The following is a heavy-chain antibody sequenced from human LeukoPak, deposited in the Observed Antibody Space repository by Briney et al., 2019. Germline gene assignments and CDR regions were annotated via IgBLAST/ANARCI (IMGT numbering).Heavy chain of an antibody. CDR3: ARDEQYQLLSQGFDP. V-gene: IGHV3-21*01. J-gene: IGHJ5*02. CDR1: GFTFSSYS. CDR2: ISSCSSYI. D-gene: IGHD2-2*01. Sequence: SGGSLRLSCAASGFTFSSYSMNWVRQAPGKGLEWVSSISSCSSYIYYADSVKGRFTISRDNAKNSLYLQMNSLRAEDTAVYYCARDEQYQLLSQGFDPWGQGTLVTVSS.